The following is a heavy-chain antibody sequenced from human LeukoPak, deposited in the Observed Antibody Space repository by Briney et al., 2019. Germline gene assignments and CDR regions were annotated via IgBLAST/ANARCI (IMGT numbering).Heavy chain of an antibody. CDR2: IRYDGSNK. V-gene: IGHV3-30*02. CDR3: AKDGSGNPDAFDI. Sequence: GGSLRLSCAASGFTFSKYNMNWVRQAPGKGLEWVAFIRYDGSNKYYADSVKGRFTISRDNSKNTLYLQMNSLRAEDTAVYYCAKDGSGNPDAFDIWGQGTMVTVSS. D-gene: IGHD3-10*01. J-gene: IGHJ3*02. CDR1: GFTFSKYN.